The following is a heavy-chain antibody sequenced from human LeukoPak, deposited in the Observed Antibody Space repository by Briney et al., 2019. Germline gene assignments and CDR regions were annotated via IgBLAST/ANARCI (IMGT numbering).Heavy chain of an antibody. CDR3: ARGHSSGWTYWYFDL. J-gene: IGHJ2*01. CDR2: ISHTGGST. CDR1: RFSFSSYA. Sequence: GGSLRLSCAASRFSFSSYAMSWVRQAPGQGLEWVSDISHTGGSTNYADSVKGRFTISRDNTEDTLYLQMNSLRAEDTAVYYCARGHSSGWTYWYFDLWGRGTLVTVSS. V-gene: IGHV3-23*01. D-gene: IGHD6-19*01.